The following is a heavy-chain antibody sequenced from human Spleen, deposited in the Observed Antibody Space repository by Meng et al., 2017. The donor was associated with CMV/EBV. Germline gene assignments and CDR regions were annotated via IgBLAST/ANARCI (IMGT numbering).Heavy chain of an antibody. J-gene: IGHJ4*02. CDR2: IYYSGST. CDR3: ARRGEEWELGYFDY. D-gene: IGHD1-26*01. V-gene: IGHV4-39*01. Sequence: SGGSISSSSYYWGWMRQPPGKGLEWIGSIYYSGSTYYNPSLKSRVTISVDTSKNQFSLKLSSVTAADTAVYYCARRGEEWELGYFDYWGQGTLVTVSS. CDR1: GGSISSSSYY.